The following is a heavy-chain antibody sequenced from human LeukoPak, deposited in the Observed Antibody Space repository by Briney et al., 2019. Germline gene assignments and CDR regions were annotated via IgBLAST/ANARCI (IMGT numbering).Heavy chain of an antibody. D-gene: IGHD4-17*01. CDR1: GYTFTSYG. V-gene: IGHV1-18*01. CDR3: ARMWDDYGDYVY. Sequence: AASVKVSCKASGYTFTSYGISWVRQAPGQGLEWMGWISAYNGNTNYAQKLQGRVTITTDTSTSTAYMELRSLRSDDTAVYYCARMWDDYGDYVYWGQGTLVTVSS. CDR2: ISAYNGNT. J-gene: IGHJ4*02.